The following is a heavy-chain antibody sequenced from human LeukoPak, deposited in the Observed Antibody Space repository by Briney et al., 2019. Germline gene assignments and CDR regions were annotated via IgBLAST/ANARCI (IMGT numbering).Heavy chain of an antibody. CDR2: INHSGST. V-gene: IGHV4-34*01. D-gene: IGHD5-12*01. Sequence: SETLSLTCAVYGGSFSGYYWSWIRQPPGKGLEWIGEINHSGSTNYNPSLKSRVTISVDTSKNQFSLNLSSVTAADTAVYYCARGRSGYEPLDYWGQGTLVTVSS. J-gene: IGHJ4*02. CDR1: GGSFSGYY. CDR3: ARGRSGYEPLDY.